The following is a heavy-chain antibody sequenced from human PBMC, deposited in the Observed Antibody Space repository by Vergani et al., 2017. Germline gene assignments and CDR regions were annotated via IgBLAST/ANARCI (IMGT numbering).Heavy chain of an antibody. CDR1: GFTFNNHA. V-gene: IGHV3-23*01. Sequence: EVQLLESGGGLVQPGGSLRLSCAASGFTFNNHAMTWVRQAPGKGLEWVSAISGSSRSTYYADSVKGRFTISRDNSKNTLSLQMNSLRVEDTAVYYCAKDIMYLELRVQGFDYWGQGTLVTVSS. J-gene: IGHJ4*02. CDR3: AKDIMYLELRVQGFDY. CDR2: ISGSSRST. D-gene: IGHD1-7*01.